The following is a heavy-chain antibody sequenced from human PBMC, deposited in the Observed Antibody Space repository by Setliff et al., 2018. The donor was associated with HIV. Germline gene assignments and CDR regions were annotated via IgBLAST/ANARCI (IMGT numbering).Heavy chain of an antibody. CDR2: IYYSGST. Sequence: SETLSLTCTVSGDSVSSSGYYWSWIRQHPGKGLEWIGYIYYSGSTQYNPSLKSRVTISVDTSKNQFSLKLSSVTAADTAVYYCVIRRNFDWLMRSGPFDDWGQGLLVTVSS. J-gene: IGHJ4*02. V-gene: IGHV4-31*03. CDR3: VIRRNFDWLMRSGPFDD. D-gene: IGHD3-9*01. CDR1: GDSVSSSGYY.